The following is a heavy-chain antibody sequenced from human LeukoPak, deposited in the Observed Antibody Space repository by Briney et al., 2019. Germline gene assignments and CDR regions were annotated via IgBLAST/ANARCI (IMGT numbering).Heavy chain of an antibody. CDR1: GYTFTSYY. J-gene: IGHJ4*02. V-gene: IGHV1-46*01. CDR2: INPSGGST. Sequence: ASVKVSCKASGYTFTSYYRHWVRQAPGQGLEWMGIINPSGGSTSYAQKFQGRVTMTRDTSTSTVYMELSSLRSEDTAVYYCARKAWSGYYYDYWGQGTLVTVSS. D-gene: IGHD3-22*01. CDR3: ARKAWSGYYYDY.